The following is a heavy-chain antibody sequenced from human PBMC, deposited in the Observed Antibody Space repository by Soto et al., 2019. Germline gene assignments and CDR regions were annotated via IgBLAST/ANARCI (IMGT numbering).Heavy chain of an antibody. D-gene: IGHD4-17*01. V-gene: IGHV3-23*04. CDR3: TRDPNGDHIGAFDS. CDR2: ISGSGGGT. Sequence: EVQVVESGGGLVQPGGSLRLSCATSKFTFSAYAMTWVRQAPGEGLEWVSSISGSGGGTSYADSVKGRFSISRDNSKNTLYLRMNSLRVEDTAVYYCTRDPNGDHIGAFDSWGQGIVVTVSS. J-gene: IGHJ3*01. CDR1: KFTFSAYA.